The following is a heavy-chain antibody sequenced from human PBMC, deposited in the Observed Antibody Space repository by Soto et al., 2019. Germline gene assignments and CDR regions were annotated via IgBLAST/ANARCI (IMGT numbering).Heavy chain of an antibody. Sequence: EVQLVESGGGLDQRGGSLRLSCAASGFTFSKHWMHWVRQAPGQGLVWVSRTKTDGSTSYADSVKGRFTISRDNAKNTLYLEMNSLRAEDTAVYYCARDMRAVPWYGGVSSAFDMWGQGTMVTVS. CDR2: TKTDGST. D-gene: IGHD3-10*01. CDR1: GFTFSKHW. CDR3: ARDMRAVPWYGGVSSAFDM. J-gene: IGHJ3*02. V-gene: IGHV3-74*01.